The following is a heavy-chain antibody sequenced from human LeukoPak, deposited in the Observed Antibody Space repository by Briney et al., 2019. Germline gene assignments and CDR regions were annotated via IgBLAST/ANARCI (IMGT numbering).Heavy chain of an antibody. CDR3: ARNYYDSSGCYRDDAFDI. Sequence: SQTLSLTCTVSGGSISSGGYYWSWIRQHPGKGLEWIGYIYYSGSTYYNPSLKSRVTISVDTSKNQFSLKLSSVAAADTAVYYCARNYYDSSGCYRDDAFDIWGQGTMVTVSS. V-gene: IGHV4-31*03. D-gene: IGHD3-22*01. CDR1: GGSISSGGYY. J-gene: IGHJ3*02. CDR2: IYYSGST.